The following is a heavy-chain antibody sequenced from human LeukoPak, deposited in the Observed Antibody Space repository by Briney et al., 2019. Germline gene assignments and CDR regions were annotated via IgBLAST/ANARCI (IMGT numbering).Heavy chain of an antibody. V-gene: IGHV3-30*04. CDR1: GFTFISYA. CDR3: AREAVIVAYYFDY. Sequence: GSLLLSCAASGFTFISYAMHWVRQAPGKGLEWVAVISYDGSNKYYADSVKGRFTISRDNSKNTLYLQMNSLRAEDTAVYYCAREAVIVAYYFDYWGQGTLVTVSS. J-gene: IGHJ4*02. CDR2: ISYDGSNK. D-gene: IGHD3-22*01.